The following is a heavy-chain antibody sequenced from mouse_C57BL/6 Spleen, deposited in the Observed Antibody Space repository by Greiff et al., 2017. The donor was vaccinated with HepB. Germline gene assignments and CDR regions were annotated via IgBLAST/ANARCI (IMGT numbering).Heavy chain of an antibody. CDR1: GFSLSTSNMG. CDR3: AQNYDYDAWFAY. Sequence: VKLMESGPGILQPSQTLSLTCSFSGFSLSTSNMGIGWIRQPSGKGLEWLAHIWWNDDKYYNPSLKGRLTISKDTSNNQVFLKITSVDTADTATYYCAQNYDYDAWFAYWGQGTLVTVSA. J-gene: IGHJ3*01. V-gene: IGHV8-5*01. CDR2: IWWNDDK. D-gene: IGHD2-4*01.